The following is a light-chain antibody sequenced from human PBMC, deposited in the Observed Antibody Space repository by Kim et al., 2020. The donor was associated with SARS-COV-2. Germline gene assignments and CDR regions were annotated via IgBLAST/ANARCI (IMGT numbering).Light chain of an antibody. CDR1: SSNIGSNV. Sequence: GQRVTNTCSGSSSNIGSNVVNWYQQLPGTAPKLLIYSNDYRPSGVPDRFSGSKSGTSASLAISGLQSEDEADYYCAAWDDSLNGSVFGGGTQLTVL. V-gene: IGLV1-44*01. CDR2: SND. CDR3: AAWDDSLNGSV. J-gene: IGLJ3*02.